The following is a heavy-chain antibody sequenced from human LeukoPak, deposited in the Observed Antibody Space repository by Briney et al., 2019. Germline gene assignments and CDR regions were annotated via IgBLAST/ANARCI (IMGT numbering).Heavy chain of an antibody. CDR2: LSWNSGSV. D-gene: IGHD4-23*01. Sequence: PGGSLRLSCAASGFSFDDYAMHWVRQAPGKGLEWVSGLSWNSGSVGYADSVKGRFTMSRDSAKNFMDLQMNSLTSEDTALYYCVMGLRGLVGVYGGFHMWGHGTMVTVSS. V-gene: IGHV3-9*01. CDR1: GFSFDDYA. J-gene: IGHJ3*02. CDR3: VMGLRGLVGVYGGFHM.